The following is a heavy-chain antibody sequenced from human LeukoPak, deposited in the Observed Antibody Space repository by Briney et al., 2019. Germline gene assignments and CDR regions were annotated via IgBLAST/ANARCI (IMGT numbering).Heavy chain of an antibody. V-gene: IGHV1-2*02. CDR1: GYTFTGYY. D-gene: IGHD3-9*01. CDR2: INPNSGGT. J-gene: IGHJ5*02. CDR3: ARKYDILTDNDNWFGP. Sequence: GASVKVSCKASGYTFTGYYMHWVRQAPGQGLEWMGWINPNSGGTNYAQKFQGRVTMTRDTSISTGYMELNWLRSDDTAVCYCARKYDILTDNDNWFGPWGQGTLVTVSS.